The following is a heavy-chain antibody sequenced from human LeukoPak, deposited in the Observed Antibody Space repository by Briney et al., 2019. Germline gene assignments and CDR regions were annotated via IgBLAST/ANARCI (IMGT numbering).Heavy chain of an antibody. CDR3: AKDARRYSGWYFFDH. CDR1: GFTFSNLA. V-gene: IGHV3-23*01. CDR2: ISDTGGTT. Sequence: GGSLRLSCVASGFTFSNLAMGWVRQAPGKGLEWVSVISDTGGTTYYADSVKGRFTISRDNSRNTLYLQMNSLRVGDRAVYFCAKDARRYSGWYFFDHWGQGTLVTVST. D-gene: IGHD6-19*01. J-gene: IGHJ4*02.